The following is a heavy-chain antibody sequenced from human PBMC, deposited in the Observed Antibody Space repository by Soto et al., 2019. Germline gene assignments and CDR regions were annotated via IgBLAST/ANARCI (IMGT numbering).Heavy chain of an antibody. J-gene: IGHJ2*01. D-gene: IGHD5-18*01. CDR3: PREERGYAYWYFDL. V-gene: IGHV4-30-4*01. CDR2: IYYSGST. CDR1: GGXXXSGDYX. Sequence: TXSGGXXXSGDYXXSWXLXXPGKGLEWIWYIYYSGSTYYNPSLKSRVTISVDTYKTQFSLKLSSVTAADTAVYYCPREERGYAYWYFDLWGRGTLVTSPQ.